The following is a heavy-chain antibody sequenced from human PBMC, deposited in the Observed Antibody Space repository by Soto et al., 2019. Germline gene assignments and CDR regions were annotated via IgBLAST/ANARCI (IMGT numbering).Heavy chain of an antibody. D-gene: IGHD3-16*02. Sequence: SETLSLTCTVSNCSITKTRYNWGWIRPSPGKGLEWIGTIYYTGSTSYNPSLKSRVTITVDTSKNQFTLKLASVTAANTAVYYCARHGSFWGQGTLVTVSS. CDR2: IYYTGST. J-gene: IGHJ4*02. V-gene: IGHV4-39*01. CDR1: NCSITKTRYN. CDR3: ARHGSF.